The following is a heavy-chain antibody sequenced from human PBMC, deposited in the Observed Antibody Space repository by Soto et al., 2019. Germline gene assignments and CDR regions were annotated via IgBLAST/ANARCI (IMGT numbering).Heavy chain of an antibody. V-gene: IGHV3-30-3*01. CDR1: GFTFSSYA. D-gene: IGHD6-19*01. J-gene: IGHJ4*02. CDR2: ISYDGSNK. CDR3: AIVRGSGWYVNLFDY. Sequence: GGSLRLSCAASGFTFSSYAMHWVRQAPGKGLEWVAVISYDGSNKYYADSVKGRFTISRDNSKNTLYLQMNSLRAEDTAVYYCAIVRGSGWYVNLFDYWGQGSLVTGSS.